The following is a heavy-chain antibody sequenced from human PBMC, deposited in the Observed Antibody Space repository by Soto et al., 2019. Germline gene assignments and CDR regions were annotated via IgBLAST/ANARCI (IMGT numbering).Heavy chain of an antibody. CDR3: AKVIAAYCGGDCYPELDY. CDR1: GFTFSSYS. J-gene: IGHJ4*02. CDR2: ITCGGSNK. V-gene: IGHV3-30*18. D-gene: IGHD2-21*02. Sequence: GGSLRLSCAASGFTFSSYSMNWVRQAPGKGLEWVAAITCGGSNKYYADSVKGRFTISRDNSKNTLYLQMNSLRAEDTAVYYCAKVIAAYCGGDCYPELDYWGQGTLVTVSS.